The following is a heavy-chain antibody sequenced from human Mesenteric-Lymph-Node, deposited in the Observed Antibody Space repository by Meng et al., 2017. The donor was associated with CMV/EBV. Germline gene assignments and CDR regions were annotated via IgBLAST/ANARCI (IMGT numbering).Heavy chain of an antibody. Sequence: GGSLRLSCAASGFNFKTYGMHWVRQAPGKGPEWVAVVWYDGENKYYADSVKGRFIISRDNSENTLFLQMNSLRAEDTANYYCVKDVLSFGGPFSSGGLDIWGHGTTVTVSS. CDR1: GFNFKTYG. J-gene: IGHJ6*02. CDR2: VWYDGENK. D-gene: IGHD3-10*01. V-gene: IGHV3-33*06. CDR3: VKDVLSFGGPFSSGGLDI.